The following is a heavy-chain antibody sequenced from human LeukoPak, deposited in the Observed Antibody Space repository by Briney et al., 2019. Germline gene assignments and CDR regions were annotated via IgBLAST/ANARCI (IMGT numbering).Heavy chain of an antibody. CDR1: GFTFSSYG. CDR2: IWYDGSNK. J-gene: IGHJ4*02. V-gene: IGHV3-33*01. D-gene: IGHD3-10*01. CDR3: AGDLPNVLPFDY. Sequence: GGSLRLSCAASGFTFSSYGMHWVRQAPGKGLEWVAVIWYDGSNKYYADSVKGRFTISRDNSKNTLYLQMNSLRAEDTAVYYCAGDLPNVLPFDYWGQGTLVTVSS.